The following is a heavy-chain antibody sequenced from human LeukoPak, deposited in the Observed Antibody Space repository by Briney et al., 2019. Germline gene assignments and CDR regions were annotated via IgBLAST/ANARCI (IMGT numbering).Heavy chain of an antibody. V-gene: IGHV3-30*04. CDR2: ISYDGSNK. D-gene: IGHD3-3*01. CDR3: ARIVLRFLEWSWFDP. J-gene: IGHJ5*02. Sequence: PGGSLRVSCAASGFTFSSYAMHWVRQAPGKGLEWVAVISYDGSNKYYADSVKGRFTISRDNSKNTLYLQMNSLRAEDTAVYYCARIVLRFLEWSWFDPWGQGTLVTVSS. CDR1: GFTFSSYA.